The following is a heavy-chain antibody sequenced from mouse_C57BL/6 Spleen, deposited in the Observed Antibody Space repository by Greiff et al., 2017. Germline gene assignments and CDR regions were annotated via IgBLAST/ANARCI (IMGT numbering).Heavy chain of an antibody. CDR3: ARGGTTVVATSDY. CDR2: IDPSDSYT. D-gene: IGHD1-1*01. V-gene: IGHV1-69*01. J-gene: IGHJ2*01. CDR1: GYTFTSYW. Sequence: VQLQQPGAELVMPGASVKLSCKASGYTFTSYWMHWVKQRPGQGLEWIGEIDPSDSYTNYNQKFKGKSTLTVDKSSSTAYMQLRSLTSEDSAVYYCARGGTTVVATSDYWGQGTTLTVSS.